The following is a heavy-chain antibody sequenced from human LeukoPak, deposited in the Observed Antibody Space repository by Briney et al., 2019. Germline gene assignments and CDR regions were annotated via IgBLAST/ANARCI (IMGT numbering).Heavy chain of an antibody. CDR2: IYYSGST. CDR3: ARQVNWFDP. V-gene: IGHV4-39*01. CDR1: GGSISSYY. J-gene: IGHJ5*02. Sequence: PSETLSLTCTVSGGSISSYYWSWIRQPPGKGLEWIGSIYYSGSTYYNPSLKSRVTISVDTSKNQFSLKLSSVTAADTAVYYCARQVNWFDPWGQGTLVTVSS.